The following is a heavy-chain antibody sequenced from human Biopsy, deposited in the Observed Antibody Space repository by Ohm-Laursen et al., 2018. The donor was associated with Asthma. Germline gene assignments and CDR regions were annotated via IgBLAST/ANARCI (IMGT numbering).Heavy chain of an antibody. V-gene: IGHV3-30*05. J-gene: IGHJ4*02. Sequence: SLRLSCSASGFTFRTYGMHWVRQTPGKGLEWLSSISYDGHNQHYADSVKGRFTISRDNSKNTVSLEMNSLRRDDTAVYFCARATVAAAGNDWGQGTLVTVSS. CDR3: ARATVAAAGND. CDR1: GFTFRTYG. CDR2: ISYDGHNQ. D-gene: IGHD6-13*01.